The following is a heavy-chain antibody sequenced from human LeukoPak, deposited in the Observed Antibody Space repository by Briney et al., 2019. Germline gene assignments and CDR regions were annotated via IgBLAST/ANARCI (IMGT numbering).Heavy chain of an antibody. CDR1: GFTFSTYA. V-gene: IGHV3-21*01. CDR3: ARDLRYYDSSGASDY. CDR2: ISSSSSYI. J-gene: IGHJ4*02. Sequence: GGSLRLSCAASGFTFSTYAMSWVRQAPGKGLEWVSSISSSSSYIYYADSVKGRFTISRDNAKNSLYLQMNSLRAEDTAVYYCARDLRYYDSSGASDYWGQGTLVTVSS. D-gene: IGHD3-22*01.